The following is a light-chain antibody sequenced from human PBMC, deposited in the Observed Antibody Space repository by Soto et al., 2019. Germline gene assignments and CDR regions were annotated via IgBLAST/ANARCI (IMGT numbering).Light chain of an antibody. Sequence: EIVLTQSPGTLSLSPGERATLSCRASQSVSSSYLAWYQQKPGQAPRLLIYGASSRATGIPDRFSGSGSGTDFTLTISRLEPEDFAVYYCQQYGSSPPRLKEKYTFGQGTKLEIK. CDR3: QQYGSSPPRLKEKYT. V-gene: IGKV3-20*01. J-gene: IGKJ2*01. CDR1: QSVSSSY. CDR2: GAS.